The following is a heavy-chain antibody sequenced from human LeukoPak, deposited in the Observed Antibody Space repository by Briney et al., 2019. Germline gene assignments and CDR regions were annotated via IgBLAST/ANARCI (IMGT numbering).Heavy chain of an antibody. CDR3: ARARYSSGWSFDY. Sequence: GGSLRLSCAASGFTFSSYWMSWVSQAPGKGLEWVANIKQDGSEKYYVDSVKGRFTISRDNAKNSLYLQMNSLRAEDTAVYYCARARYSSGWSFDYWGQGTLVTVSS. V-gene: IGHV3-7*01. CDR2: IKQDGSEK. D-gene: IGHD6-19*01. CDR1: GFTFSSYW. J-gene: IGHJ4*02.